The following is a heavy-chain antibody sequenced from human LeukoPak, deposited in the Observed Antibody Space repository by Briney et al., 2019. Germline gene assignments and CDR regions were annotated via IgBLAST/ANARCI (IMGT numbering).Heavy chain of an antibody. CDR3: AKDEPDATRYDYGDYFDS. CDR1: GFTFSSYS. D-gene: IGHD4-17*01. J-gene: IGHJ4*02. Sequence: GGSLRLSCAAAGFTFSSYSMNWVRQAPGKGLEWISYISGRTGTMYYADSVQGRFTISRDNAKNSLYLQLNSLRDEDTAVYYCAKDEPDATRYDYGDYFDSWGQGTLVTVSS. V-gene: IGHV3-48*02. CDR2: ISGRTGTM.